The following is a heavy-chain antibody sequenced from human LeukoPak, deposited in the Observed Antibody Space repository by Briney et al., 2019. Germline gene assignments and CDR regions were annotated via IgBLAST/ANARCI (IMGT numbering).Heavy chain of an antibody. D-gene: IGHD3-9*01. V-gene: IGHV3-23*01. J-gene: IGHJ4*02. CDR1: GFTFSIYS. Sequence: GGSLRLSCAASGFTFSIYSMNWVRQAPGKGLEWVSAIGATGGSTFYAHSVKGRFTISRDSSKNTVYLQMNSLRAEDTPVYYCAKSASTGFVKVFDYWGQGAVVTVSS. CDR2: IGATGGST. CDR3: AKSASTGFVKVFDY.